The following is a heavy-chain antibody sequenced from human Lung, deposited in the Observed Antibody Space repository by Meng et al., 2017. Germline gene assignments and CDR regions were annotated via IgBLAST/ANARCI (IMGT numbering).Heavy chain of an antibody. J-gene: IGHJ4*01. V-gene: IGHV1-2*06. CDR3: ARDEDISAAGKLFGDY. Sequence: QVQLVQSGAEVKKPVASVKVPCKPAGYNFPDYYIHWVRRATGQGLEWMGRIDPKTGDTHYALKFQGRVTMTGDTSISTAYMELSGLRSDDTAMYYCARDEDISAAGKLFGDYWGHGTLVTVSS. D-gene: IGHD6-13*01. CDR1: GYNFPDYY. CDR2: IDPKTGDT.